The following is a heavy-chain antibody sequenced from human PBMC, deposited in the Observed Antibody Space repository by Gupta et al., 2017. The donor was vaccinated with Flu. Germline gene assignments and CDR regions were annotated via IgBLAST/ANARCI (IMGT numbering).Heavy chain of an antibody. Sequence: QVQLQESGPGLVKSSETLSLTCTVTGGSFSLFSWAWIRQAPGRGLEWIGNVSSKGTTDYNSSLKSRVTISVETSKRQFSLRMTSVTAADTAKYFCARDTGKQLVDFWGQGAHVTVYS. V-gene: IGHV4-4*08. J-gene: IGHJ4*02. CDR3: ARDTGKQLVDF. CDR2: VSSKGTT. CDR1: GGSFSLFS. D-gene: IGHD1-1*01.